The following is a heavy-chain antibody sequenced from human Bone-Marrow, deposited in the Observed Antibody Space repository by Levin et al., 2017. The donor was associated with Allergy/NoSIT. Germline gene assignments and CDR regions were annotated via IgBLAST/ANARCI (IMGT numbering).Heavy chain of an antibody. J-gene: IGHJ4*02. CDR2: ISYDGSNK. Sequence: GGSLRLSCAASGFTFSSYAMHWVRQAPGKGLEWVAVISYDGSNKYYADSVKGRFTISRDNSKNTLYLQMNSLRAEDTAVYYCARGGEIRYCDWLLYCFDYWGQGTLVTVSS. D-gene: IGHD3-9*01. CDR3: ARGGEIRYCDWLLYCFDY. CDR1: GFTFSSYA. V-gene: IGHV3-30-3*01.